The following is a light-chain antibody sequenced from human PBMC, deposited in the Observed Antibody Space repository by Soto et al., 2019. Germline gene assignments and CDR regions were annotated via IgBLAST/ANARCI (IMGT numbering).Light chain of an antibody. Sequence: DIQMTQSPSTLSGSVGDGVTITCRASQTISSWLAWYQQKPGKAPKLLIYKASSLESGVPSRFSGSGSGTDFTLTITNLQPEDFATYYCQQSYNGPFTFGPGTKVDIK. CDR1: QTISSW. V-gene: IGKV1-5*03. CDR3: QQSYNGPFT. J-gene: IGKJ3*01. CDR2: KAS.